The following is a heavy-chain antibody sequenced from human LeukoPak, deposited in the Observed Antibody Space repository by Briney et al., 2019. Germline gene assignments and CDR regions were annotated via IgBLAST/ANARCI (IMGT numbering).Heavy chain of an antibody. D-gene: IGHD2-8*01. Sequence: PSETLSLTCAVYGGSFSGYHWSWIRQPPGKGLEWIGEINHSGSTNYNPSLKSRVTISVDTSKNQFSLKLSSVTAADTAVYYCATEGLGYCTNGVRYNGYWGQGTLVTVSS. CDR1: GGSFSGYH. CDR3: ATEGLGYCTNGVRYNGY. J-gene: IGHJ4*02. CDR2: INHSGST. V-gene: IGHV4-34*01.